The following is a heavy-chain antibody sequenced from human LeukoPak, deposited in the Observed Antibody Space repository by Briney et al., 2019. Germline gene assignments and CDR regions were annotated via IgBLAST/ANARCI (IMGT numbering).Heavy chain of an antibody. Sequence: GGSLRLSCAASGFTFSSYAMSWVRQAPGKGLEWVSGISGNGATAYYADSVKGRFTVSRDNSKKTLYLQMTSLRPEDTAVYYCAKGDSASYARGDAFDIWGQGTMVTVSS. J-gene: IGHJ3*02. CDR2: ISGNGATA. CDR3: AKGDSASYARGDAFDI. CDR1: GFTFSSYA. D-gene: IGHD6-19*01. V-gene: IGHV3-23*01.